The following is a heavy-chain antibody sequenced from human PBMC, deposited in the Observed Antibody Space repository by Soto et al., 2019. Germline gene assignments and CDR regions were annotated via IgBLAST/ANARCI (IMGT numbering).Heavy chain of an antibody. CDR2: IIPIFPTP. CDR3: AREKDRQQLVGNYYYGRDV. D-gene: IGHD2-15*01. J-gene: IGHJ6*02. Sequence: QVQLVQSGAEVKKPGSSVTVSCKASGGTFGNSAISWVRQAPGQGLEWMGGIIPIFPTPDYAQKSQGRVTISADEASTPAYMELTSLRSQHTAVYVCAREKDRQQLVGNYYYGRDVWCQGNTVTVPS. CDR1: GGTFGNSA. V-gene: IGHV1-69*12.